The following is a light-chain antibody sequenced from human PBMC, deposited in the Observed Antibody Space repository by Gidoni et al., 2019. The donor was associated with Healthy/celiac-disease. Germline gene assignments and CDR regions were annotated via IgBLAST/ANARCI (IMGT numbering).Light chain of an antibody. Sequence: QSALPQPASVSGSPGQSITISCTGTSSDVCGYNYVSWYQQHPGKAPKLMIYDVSNRPSWVSNCFSCSKSGNTASLTISGLQAEDEADYYCSSYTSSSTYVVFGGGTKLTVL. CDR3: SSYTSSSTYVV. CDR1: SSDVCGYNY. J-gene: IGLJ2*01. V-gene: IGLV2-14*03. CDR2: DVS.